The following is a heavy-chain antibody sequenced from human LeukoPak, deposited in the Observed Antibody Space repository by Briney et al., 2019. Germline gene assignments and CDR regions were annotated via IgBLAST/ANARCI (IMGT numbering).Heavy chain of an antibody. V-gene: IGHV4-34*01. CDR2: INHSGST. J-gene: IGHJ3*02. CDR3: ARGLSYYDFWSGYYHDAFDI. CDR1: GGSFSGLY. D-gene: IGHD3-3*01. Sequence: SETLSLTCTVYGGSFSGLYWSWIRQPPAKGLEWLGEINHSGSTNYNPSLKSRVTISVDTSKNQFSLKLSSVTAADTAVYYCARGLSYYDFWSGYYHDAFDIWGQGTMVTVSS.